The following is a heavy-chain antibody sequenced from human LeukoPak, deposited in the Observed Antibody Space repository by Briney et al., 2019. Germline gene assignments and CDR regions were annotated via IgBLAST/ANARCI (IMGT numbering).Heavy chain of an antibody. V-gene: IGHV3-23*01. CDR1: GFTFSSYA. CDR2: ISGSGGST. Sequence: PGGSLRLSCAASGFTFSSYAMSWVRQAPGKGLEWVSAISGSGGSTYYADSVKGRFTVSRDNSKNTLYLQMNSLRAEDTAVYYCAKGPGVYYYDSSGYFDYWGQGTLVTVSS. J-gene: IGHJ4*02. D-gene: IGHD3-22*01. CDR3: AKGPGVYYYDSSGYFDY.